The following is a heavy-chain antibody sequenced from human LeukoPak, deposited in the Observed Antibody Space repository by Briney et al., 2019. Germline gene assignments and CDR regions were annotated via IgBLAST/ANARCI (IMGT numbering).Heavy chain of an antibody. CDR3: AREYQPPYYYMDV. D-gene: IGHD2-2*01. V-gene: IGHV3-30*04. J-gene: IGHJ6*03. CDR1: GFTFSIYT. CDR2: ISYDGSNE. Sequence: GGSLRLSCAASGFTFSIYTIHWVRQAPDKGLEWVAVISYDGSNEYYADSVKGRFTISRGNSKNTLYLQMNSLRAEDTAVYYCAREYQPPYYYMDVWGKGTTVTVSS.